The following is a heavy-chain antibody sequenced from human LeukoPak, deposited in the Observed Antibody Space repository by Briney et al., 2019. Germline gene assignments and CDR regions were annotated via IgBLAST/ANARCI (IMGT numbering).Heavy chain of an antibody. V-gene: IGHV3-23*01. D-gene: IGHD3-10*01. CDR3: AKGVRLWFAFYFDY. J-gene: IGHJ4*02. CDR1: GFTLGSYA. CDR2: ISGNGYST. Sequence: PGGSLRLSCAGSGFTLGSYAMSWVRQAPGKGPEWVSAISGNGYSTYYADSVKGRFTISSESSGNTLYLQMHNLRAEDTAVYYCAKGVRLWFAFYFDYWGQGTLVTVSS.